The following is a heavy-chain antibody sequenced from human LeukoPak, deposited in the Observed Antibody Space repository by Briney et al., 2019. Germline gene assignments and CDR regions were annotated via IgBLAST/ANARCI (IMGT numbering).Heavy chain of an antibody. J-gene: IGHJ6*03. CDR3: ARALFRWDYYYMDV. D-gene: IGHD5-24*01. CDR2: ISHSGST. Sequence: SETLSLTCTVSGYSISSGYYWGWIRQPPGKGLEWIGSISHSGSTYYKPSLKSRVTISVDTSKNQFSLKLRSVTAADTAVYYCARALFRWDYYYMDVWGKGTTVTVSS. V-gene: IGHV4-38-2*02. CDR1: GYSISSGYY.